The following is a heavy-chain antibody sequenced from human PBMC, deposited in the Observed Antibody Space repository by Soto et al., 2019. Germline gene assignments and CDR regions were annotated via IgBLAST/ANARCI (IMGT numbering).Heavy chain of an antibody. Sequence: ASVKVSCKASRYIFTDYYVHWLRQAPGQGLEWVGWINPESGDTKFAQKFQDRLTLTRDTSISTAYMDLSRLRSDDTAVYYCARVSSTHNDSWRGFQYWGQGSRVTVS. V-gene: IGHV1-2*02. D-gene: IGHD3-3*01. CDR1: RYIFTDYY. J-gene: IGHJ4*02. CDR3: ARVSSTHNDSWRGFQY. CDR2: INPESGDT.